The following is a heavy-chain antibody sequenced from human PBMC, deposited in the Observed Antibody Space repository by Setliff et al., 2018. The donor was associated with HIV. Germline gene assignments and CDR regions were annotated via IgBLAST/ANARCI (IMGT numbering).Heavy chain of an antibody. D-gene: IGHD4-4*01. CDR2: ISAYDGDT. J-gene: IGHJ4*02. CDR1: NYTFTNYA. V-gene: IGHV1-18*01. Sequence: GASVKVSCKASNYTFTNYAITWVRQAPGQRPEWMGWISAYDGDTKYAQEFHNRLSMTADTSTTTAYMDLRGLTSDDTGVYYCARVGLSAVPFPTVYWGQGTLVTVSS. CDR3: ARVGLSAVPFPTVY.